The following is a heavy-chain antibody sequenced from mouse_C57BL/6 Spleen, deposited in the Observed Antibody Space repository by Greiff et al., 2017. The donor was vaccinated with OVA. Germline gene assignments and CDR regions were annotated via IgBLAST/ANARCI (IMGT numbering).Heavy chain of an antibody. D-gene: IGHD1-1*01. CDR1: GFNIKDDY. Sequence: VQLQQSGAELVRPGASVKLSCTASGFNIKDDYMHWVKQRPEQGLEWIGWIDPENGDTEYASKFQGKATITADTSSNTAYLQLSSLTSEDTAVYYCRGGSSYEYFDVWGTGTTVTVSS. J-gene: IGHJ1*03. CDR3: RGGSSYEYFDV. CDR2: IDPENGDT. V-gene: IGHV14-4*01.